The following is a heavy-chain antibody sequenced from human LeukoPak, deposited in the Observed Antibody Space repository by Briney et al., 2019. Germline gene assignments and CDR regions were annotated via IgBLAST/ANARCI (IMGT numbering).Heavy chain of an antibody. Sequence: SVKVSCKASGGTFSSYAISWVRQAPGQGLEWMGGIVPIFGTANYAQKFQGRVTITTDESTSTAYMELSSLRSEDTAVYYCARGAYSGSYYPLYYFDYWGQGTLVAVSS. CDR3: ARGAYSGSYYPLYYFDY. V-gene: IGHV1-69*05. J-gene: IGHJ4*02. D-gene: IGHD1-26*01. CDR2: IVPIFGTA. CDR1: GGTFSSYA.